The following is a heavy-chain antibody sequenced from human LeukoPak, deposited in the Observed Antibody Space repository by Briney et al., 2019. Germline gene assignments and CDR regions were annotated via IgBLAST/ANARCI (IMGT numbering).Heavy chain of an antibody. Sequence: GGSLRLSCAASGFTFSDYYMSWIRQAPGKGREWVSYISSSGSTIYYADSVKGRFTISRDNSKNTLYLQMNSLRAEDTAVYYCARGGLYGSGSYYTPRSNYYYGMDVWGQGTTVTVSS. D-gene: IGHD3-10*01. CDR2: ISSSGSTI. CDR1: GFTFSDYY. V-gene: IGHV3-11*01. J-gene: IGHJ6*02. CDR3: ARGGLYGSGSYYTPRSNYYYGMDV.